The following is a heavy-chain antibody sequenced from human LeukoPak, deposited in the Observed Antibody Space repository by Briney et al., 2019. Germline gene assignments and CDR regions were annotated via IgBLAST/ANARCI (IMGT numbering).Heavy chain of an antibody. CDR1: GGSISSYY. Sequence: SETLSLTCTVSGGSISSYYWSWIRQPPGKGLEWIAYMYYSGSTNYNPSLKSRVTISVDTSKNQFSLKLSSVTAADTAVYYCARDDGYNFWYFDYWGQGTLVTVSS. D-gene: IGHD5-24*01. J-gene: IGHJ4*02. V-gene: IGHV4-59*01. CDR3: ARDDGYNFWYFDY. CDR2: MYYSGST.